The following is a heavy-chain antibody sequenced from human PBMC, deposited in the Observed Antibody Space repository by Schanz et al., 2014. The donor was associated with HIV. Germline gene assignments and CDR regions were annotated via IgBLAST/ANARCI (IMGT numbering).Heavy chain of an antibody. Sequence: QVQLVESGGGVVQPGRSLRLSCAASGFSFSSHGMHWVRQPPGKGLEWVSYIWYDGSKTYYVDSVKGRFTISRDNSKNTVYLQMNSLRAEDTAEYYCAKELTPHYPGATTGVLDYWGQGTLVTVSS. CDR3: AKELTPHYPGATTGVLDY. CDR1: GFSFSSHG. J-gene: IGHJ4*02. CDR2: IWYDGSKT. V-gene: IGHV3-33*06. D-gene: IGHD1-26*01.